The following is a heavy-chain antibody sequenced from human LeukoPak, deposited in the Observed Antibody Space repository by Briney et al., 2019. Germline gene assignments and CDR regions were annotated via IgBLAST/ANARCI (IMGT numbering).Heavy chain of an antibody. CDR2: IWYDGSNK. CDR3: AKGWAYTDGFDP. Sequence: GGSLRLSCAASGFTFSSYGMHWVRQAPGKGLEWVAVIWYDGSNKYYADSVKGRFTISRDNSKNTLYLQMNSLRAEDTAVYYCAKGWAYTDGFDPWGQGTLVTVSS. J-gene: IGHJ5*02. CDR1: GFTFSSYG. V-gene: IGHV3-33*06. D-gene: IGHD3-16*01.